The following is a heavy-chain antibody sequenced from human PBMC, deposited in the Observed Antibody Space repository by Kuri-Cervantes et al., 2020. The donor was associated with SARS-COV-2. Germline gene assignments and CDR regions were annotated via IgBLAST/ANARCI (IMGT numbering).Heavy chain of an antibody. V-gene: IGHV3-21*06. J-gene: IGHJ3*02. Sequence: GGSLRLSCTASGLTFNTYNMKWVRQAPGKGLEWVSGIGPSNTYIYYADSVKGRFIISRDNAKNSLYLQMNSLRVEDTAVYYCARGLWSGFYDAFDIWGQGTMVTVSS. CDR1: GLTFNTYN. D-gene: IGHD3-3*01. CDR3: ARGLWSGFYDAFDI. CDR2: IGPSNTYI.